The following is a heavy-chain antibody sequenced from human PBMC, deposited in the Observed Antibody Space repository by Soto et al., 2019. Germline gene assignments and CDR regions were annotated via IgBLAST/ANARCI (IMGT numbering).Heavy chain of an antibody. D-gene: IGHD2-15*01. J-gene: IGHJ6*02. Sequence: GGSLRLSCAASGFTFSNYAISWVRQAPGKGLEWVSSISGSGGSTYYADSVKGRFTISRDNSKNTLYLQMNSLRAEDTAVYYCARDRGYDAHDYYYNAMDVWGQGTMVTVSS. CDR2: ISGSGGST. CDR3: ARDRGYDAHDYYYNAMDV. CDR1: GFTFSNYA. V-gene: IGHV3-23*01.